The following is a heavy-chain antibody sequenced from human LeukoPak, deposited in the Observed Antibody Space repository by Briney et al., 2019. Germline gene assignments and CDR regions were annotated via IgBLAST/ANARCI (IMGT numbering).Heavy chain of an antibody. Sequence: ASVKVSCKASGYTFTSYYMHWVRQAPGQGLEWMGIINPSGGSTSYAQKFQGRVTMTRYMSKSTVYMELSSLRSEDTAVYYCARGDSSGWYRYWGQGTLVTVSS. D-gene: IGHD6-19*01. V-gene: IGHV1-46*01. CDR3: ARGDSSGWYRY. CDR2: INPSGGST. CDR1: GYTFTSYY. J-gene: IGHJ4*02.